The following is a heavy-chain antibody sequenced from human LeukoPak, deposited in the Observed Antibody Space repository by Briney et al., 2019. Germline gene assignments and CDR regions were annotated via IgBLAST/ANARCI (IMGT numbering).Heavy chain of an antibody. CDR1: GGSFSGYY. V-gene: IGHV4-34*01. CDR3: ARGWEQRVTIDI. J-gene: IGHJ3*02. Sequence: PSETLSLTCAVYGGSFSGYYWSWIRQPPGKGLEWIGEINHSGSTNYNPSLKSRVTVSVDTSKNQFSLKLNSVTAADTAVYYCARGWEQRVTIDIWGQGTMVTVSS. CDR2: INHSGST. D-gene: IGHD1-26*01.